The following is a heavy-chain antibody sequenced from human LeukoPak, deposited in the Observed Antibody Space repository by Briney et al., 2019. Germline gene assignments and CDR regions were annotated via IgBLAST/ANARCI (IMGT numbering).Heavy chain of an antibody. CDR2: IYYSGST. J-gene: IGHJ6*02. CDR1: GGSISSSSYY. CDR3: GKGYYGMDV. Sequence: SETLSLTCTVSGGSISSSSYYWGWIRQPPGKGLECLGSIYYSGSTYYNPFLKSRVTISIDTSQNQFYLKLSSVTAADTAVYYCGKGYYGMDVWGQGTTVIVSS. V-gene: IGHV4-39*01.